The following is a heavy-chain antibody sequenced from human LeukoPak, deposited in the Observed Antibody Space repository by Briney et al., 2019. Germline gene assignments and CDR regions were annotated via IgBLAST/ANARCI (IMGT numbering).Heavy chain of an antibody. CDR3: ATGLRVVVVAATHDAFDI. CDR1: GYTLTELS. V-gene: IGHV1-24*01. D-gene: IGHD2-15*01. J-gene: IGHJ3*02. Sequence: ASVKVSCKVSGYTLTELSMHWVRQAPGKGLEWMGGFDPEDGETIYAQKFQGGVTMTEDTSTDTAYMELSSLRSEDTAVYYCATGLRVVVVAATHDAFDIWGQGTMVTVSS. CDR2: FDPEDGET.